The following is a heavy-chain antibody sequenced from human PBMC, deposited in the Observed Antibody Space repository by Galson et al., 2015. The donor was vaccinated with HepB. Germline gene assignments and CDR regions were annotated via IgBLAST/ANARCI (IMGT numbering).Heavy chain of an antibody. Sequence: SLRLSCAASGFTFSNAWMSWVRQAPGKGLEWVGRIKSKTDGGTTDYAAPVKGRFTISRDDSKNTLYLQMNSLKTEDTAVYYCTTDSSSRLFDYWGQGTLVTVSS. J-gene: IGHJ4*02. CDR3: TTDSSSRLFDY. CDR2: IKSKTDGGTT. CDR1: GFTFSNAW. V-gene: IGHV3-15*01. D-gene: IGHD6-6*01.